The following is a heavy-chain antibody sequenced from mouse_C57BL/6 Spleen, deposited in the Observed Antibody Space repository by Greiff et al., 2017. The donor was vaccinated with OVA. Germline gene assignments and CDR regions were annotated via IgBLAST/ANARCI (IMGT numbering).Heavy chain of an antibody. V-gene: IGHV1-80*01. CDR1: GYAFSSYW. CDR3: ARDGDVRAMDY. CDR2: IYPGDGDT. D-gene: IGHD2-14*01. Sequence: VKLQESGAELVKPGASVKISCKASGYAFSSYWMNWVKQRPGKGLEWIGQIYPGDGDTNYNGKFKGKATLTADKSSSTAYMQLSSLTSEDSAVYFCARDGDVRAMDYWGQGTSVTVSS. J-gene: IGHJ4*01.